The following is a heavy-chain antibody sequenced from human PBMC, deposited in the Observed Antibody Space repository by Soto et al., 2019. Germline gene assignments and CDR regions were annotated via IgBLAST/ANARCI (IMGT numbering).Heavy chain of an antibody. Sequence: ASVKVSCKASGYIFINYYIHWVRQAPGQGLEWIGIINPNGGSTNYAQKFRGRVTMARDKATSTVYMDLSSLRAEDTAVYYCARDRIRAAATDAFDIWGQGTMVTVSS. CDR3: ARDRIRAAATDAFDI. CDR1: GYIFINYY. J-gene: IGHJ3*02. D-gene: IGHD6-13*01. V-gene: IGHV1-46*01. CDR2: INPNGGST.